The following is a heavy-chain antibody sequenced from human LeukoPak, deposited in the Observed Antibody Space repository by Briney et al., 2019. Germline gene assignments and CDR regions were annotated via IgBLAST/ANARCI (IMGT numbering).Heavy chain of an antibody. D-gene: IGHD2-15*01. J-gene: IGHJ4*02. CDR1: GFTFSDYY. CDR3: ARESCSGGSCFSLQPHYFDY. V-gene: IGHV3-66*01. CDR2: IYSGGST. Sequence: GGSLRLSCAASGFTFSDYYMSWIRQAPGKGLEWVSVIYSGGSTYYADSVKGRFTISRDNSKNTLYLQMNSLRAEDTAVYYCARESCSGGSCFSLQPHYFDYWGQGTLVTVSS.